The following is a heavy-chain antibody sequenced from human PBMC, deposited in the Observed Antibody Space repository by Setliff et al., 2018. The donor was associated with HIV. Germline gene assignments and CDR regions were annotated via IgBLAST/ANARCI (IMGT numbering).Heavy chain of an antibody. CDR3: AKPLTQWGVSPYHYAFGV. V-gene: IGHV3-23*01. CDR2: IAGTSAST. J-gene: IGHJ6*02. D-gene: IGHD1-26*01. CDR1: GFSFSNYA. Sequence: PGESLKLSCAVAGFSFSNYAVTWVRQAPGKGLEWVSAIAGTSASTYYADSVKGRFTISRDSSKSMLYLQMNSLRVEDTAIYYCAKPLTQWGVSPYHYAFGVWGQGTTVTVSS.